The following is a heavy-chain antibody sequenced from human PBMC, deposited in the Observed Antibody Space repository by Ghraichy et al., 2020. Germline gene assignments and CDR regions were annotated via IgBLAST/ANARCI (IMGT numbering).Heavy chain of an antibody. Sequence: SETLSLTCAVYGGSFSGYYWSWIRQPPGKGLEWIGEINHNGSTNYNPSLKSRVTISVATSKNQFSLNLSSVTAADTAVYYCARAAYYYGSGSYPSWGQGTLVTVSS. V-gene: IGHV4-34*01. D-gene: IGHD3-10*01. CDR3: ARAAYYYGSGSYPS. CDR1: GGSFSGYY. CDR2: INHNGST. J-gene: IGHJ4*02.